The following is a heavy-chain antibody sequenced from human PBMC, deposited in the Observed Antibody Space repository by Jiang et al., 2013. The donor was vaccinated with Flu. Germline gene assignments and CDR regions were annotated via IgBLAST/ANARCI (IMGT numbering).Heavy chain of an antibody. Sequence: VQLVESGGRLVKPGESLRLSCSASGFTFSDYTMSWVRQAPGEGPEWVAAVSGGRGYILYRDSLKGRFTISRDNARNSLFLQLNSLRVDDTAVYYCARGAWELLTPLDYWGQGTLVAVSS. CDR2: VSGGRGYI. CDR3: ARGAWELLTPLDY. V-gene: IGHV3-21*01. CDR1: GFTFSDYT. J-gene: IGHJ4*02. D-gene: IGHD4/OR15-4a*01.